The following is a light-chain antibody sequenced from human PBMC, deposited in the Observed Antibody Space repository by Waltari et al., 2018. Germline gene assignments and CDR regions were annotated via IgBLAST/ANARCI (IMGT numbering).Light chain of an antibody. CDR1: QSVLYSSNNKNY. J-gene: IGKJ1*01. V-gene: IGKV4-1*01. CDR3: QQYYSTPRT. Sequence: DIVMTQSPDSLAVSLGERATINCQASQSVLYSSNNKNYLAWYQQKPGQPPKLLIYWASTRDSGVPDRFSASGSGTDFTLTINSLQAEDVAVYYCQQYYSTPRTFGQGTKVEIK. CDR2: WAS.